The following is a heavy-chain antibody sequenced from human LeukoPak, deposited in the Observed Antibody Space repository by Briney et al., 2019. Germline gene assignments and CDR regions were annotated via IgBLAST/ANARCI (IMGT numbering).Heavy chain of an antibody. CDR3: ARAGYDYGDSSDF. CDR1: GYPFTTYY. Sequence: PEASVKVSCKASGYPFTTYYIHWVRQAPGQGLEWMGCINPKNGDSKYAQKFQGRVTMTRATSIATAYMEVSRLTSDDTAVYFCARAGYDYGDSSDFWGQGTIVTVSS. J-gene: IGHJ4*02. V-gene: IGHV1-2*02. D-gene: IGHD4-17*01. CDR2: INPKNGDS.